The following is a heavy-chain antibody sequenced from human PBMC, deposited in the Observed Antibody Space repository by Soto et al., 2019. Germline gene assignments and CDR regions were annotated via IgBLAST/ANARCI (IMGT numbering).Heavy chain of an antibody. CDR2: FYYTGSI. J-gene: IGHJ4*02. V-gene: IGHV4-61*01. CDR3: ARSMFYSDGTNYSPFDY. Sequence: QVQLQESGPGLVKPSETLSLTCTVSGGSVSSGNYYWSWIRQPPGKGLEWIGYFYYTGSINYNPSLKSRVTISIAASKNQFSLRLSSVTAADTAVYYCARSMFYSDGTNYSPFDYWGQGTLVTVSS. CDR1: GGSVSSGNYY. D-gene: IGHD3-22*01.